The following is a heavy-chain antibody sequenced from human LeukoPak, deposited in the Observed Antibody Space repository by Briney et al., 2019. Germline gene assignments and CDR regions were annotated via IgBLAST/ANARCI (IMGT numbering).Heavy chain of an antibody. D-gene: IGHD2-2*01. J-gene: IGHJ4*02. Sequence: GEPLKISCKGSGYSFASYWIAWVRQMPGKGLEWMGIIYPGDSDTRYSPSFQGQVTISADKSISTAYLQWSSLKAPDTAIYYCARQWGDCSSTSCYSAYWGQGTLVTVSS. CDR1: GYSFASYW. V-gene: IGHV5-51*01. CDR2: IYPGDSDT. CDR3: ARQWGDCSSTSCYSAY.